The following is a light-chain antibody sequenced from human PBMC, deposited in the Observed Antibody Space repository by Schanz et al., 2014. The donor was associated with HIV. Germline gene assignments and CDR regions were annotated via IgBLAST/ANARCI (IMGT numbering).Light chain of an antibody. CDR3: QQSFSTPPYT. CDR2: AAS. Sequence: DIQMTQSPSTLSASVGDRVTLTCRASQRISNALNWYQQKSGKAPKLLIFAASSLQSGVPSRFSGSGSGTGFTLTISSLQPEDSATYYCQQSFSTPPYTFGQGTKLEIK. J-gene: IGKJ2*01. CDR1: QRISNA. V-gene: IGKV1-39*01.